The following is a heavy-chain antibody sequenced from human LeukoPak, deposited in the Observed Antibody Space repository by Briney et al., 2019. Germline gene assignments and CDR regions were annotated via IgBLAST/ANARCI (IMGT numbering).Heavy chain of an antibody. D-gene: IGHD1-26*01. CDR2: IYPGDSDT. CDR3: AREGYSGSYFGLFDY. CDR1: EYSFTSYW. V-gene: IGHV5-51*01. Sequence: GESLKISCKGSEYSFTSYWIGWVRQMPGKGLEWMGIIYPGDSDTRYSPSFQGQVTISADRSIRTAYLQWSSLKASDTAMYYCAREGYSGSYFGLFDYWGQGTLVTVSS. J-gene: IGHJ4*02.